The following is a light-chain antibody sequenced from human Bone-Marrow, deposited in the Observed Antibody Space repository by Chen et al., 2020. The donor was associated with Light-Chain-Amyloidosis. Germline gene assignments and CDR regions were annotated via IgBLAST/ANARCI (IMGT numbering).Light chain of an antibody. CDR1: SRDIGTFNY. J-gene: IGLJ2*01. CDR2: EVS. CDR3: SSYTSTTTDVI. Sequence: QSSLTQPASVSGSPGQSIPISCTGTSRDIGTFNYVSWYQQHPGKAPQLIIFEVSNRPSGVSDRFSGSKSGNTASLTISGLQPGDEADFYCSSYTSTTTDVIFGGGTKLTVL. V-gene: IGLV2-14*01.